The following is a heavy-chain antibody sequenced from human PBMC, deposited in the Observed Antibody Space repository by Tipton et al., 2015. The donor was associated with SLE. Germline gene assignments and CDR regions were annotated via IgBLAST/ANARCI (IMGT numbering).Heavy chain of an antibody. CDR2: IYDGDYT. D-gene: IGHD3-10*01. J-gene: IGHJ3*02. Sequence: GSLRLSCTVTGITVSSNSVNWVRQAPGKGLEWVSVIYDGDYTSYADSVKGRFTVSRHNPKNTVYLQMDNLNPDDTAVYYCATPKIIFVEGVMITRDAFDMWGQGTKVTVSS. CDR3: ATPKIIFVEGVMITRDAFDM. CDR1: GITVSSNS. V-gene: IGHV3-53*04.